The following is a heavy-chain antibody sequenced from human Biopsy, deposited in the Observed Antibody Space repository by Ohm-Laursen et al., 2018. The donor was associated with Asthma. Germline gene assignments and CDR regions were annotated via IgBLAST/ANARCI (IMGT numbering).Heavy chain of an antibody. CDR1: GFTFDDYA. CDR3: ARQSGQEYGDSIPFDT. J-gene: IGHJ6*02. CDR2: VSSDGHNK. D-gene: IGHD3-22*01. Sequence: SLRLSCTASGFTFDDYAMHWVRQGPGKGLEWVALVSSDGHNKYYEDSVKGRFTISRDNSRNRLYLQINSLTVEDSAVYFCARQSGQEYGDSIPFDTWGQGTTVTVSS. V-gene: IGHV3-30*03.